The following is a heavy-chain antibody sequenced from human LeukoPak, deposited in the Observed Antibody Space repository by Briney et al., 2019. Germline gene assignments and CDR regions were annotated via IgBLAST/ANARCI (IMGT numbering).Heavy chain of an antibody. CDR1: GGSISSYY. CDR3: ARGTYYYYYYMDV. V-gene: IGHV4-59*01. Sequence: SETLSLTCTVSGGSISSYYWSWIRQPPGKGLEWIGYIYYSGSTNYNPSLKGRVTISVDTSKNQFSLKLSSVTAADTAVYYCARGTYYYYYYMDVWGKGTTVTVSS. CDR2: IYYSGST. J-gene: IGHJ6*03.